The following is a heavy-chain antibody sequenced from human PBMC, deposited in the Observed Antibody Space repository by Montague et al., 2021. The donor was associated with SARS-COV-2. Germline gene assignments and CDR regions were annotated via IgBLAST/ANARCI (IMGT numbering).Heavy chain of an antibody. Sequence: SLRLSCATSGFAFSNYEFHWVRQAPGKGLEWLSGISSGGNSLDTSYSXXVRFIISRDNAKNSLYLQMNSLRVEDTAVYYCARDLKQFRGIFHYSYGMDVWGQGTTVTVSS. J-gene: IGHJ6*02. CDR2: ISSGGNSL. V-gene: IGHV3-48*03. CDR1: GFAFSNYE. CDR3: ARDLKQFRGIFHYSYGMDV. D-gene: IGHD3-9*01.